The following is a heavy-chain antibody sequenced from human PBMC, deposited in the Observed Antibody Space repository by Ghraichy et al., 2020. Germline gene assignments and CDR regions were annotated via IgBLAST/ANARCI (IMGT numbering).Heavy chain of an antibody. J-gene: IGHJ6*02. CDR1: GGSVSSGSYY. CDR3: ARYYYDSSGYIYGMDV. CDR2: IYYSGST. V-gene: IGHV4-61*01. D-gene: IGHD3-22*01. Sequence: SETLSPTCTVSGGSVSSGSYYWSWIRQPPGKGLEWIGYIYYSGSTNYNPSLKSRVTISVDTSKNQFSLKLSSVTAADTAVYYCARYYYDSSGYIYGMDVWGQGTTVTVSS.